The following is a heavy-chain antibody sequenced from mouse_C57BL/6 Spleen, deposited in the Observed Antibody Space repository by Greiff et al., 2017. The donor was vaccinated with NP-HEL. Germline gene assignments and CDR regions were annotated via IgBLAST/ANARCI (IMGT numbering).Heavy chain of an antibody. D-gene: IGHD1-1*01. CDR1: GFSLTSYG. CDR2: IWGVGST. Sequence: QVQLKESGPGLVAPSQSLSITCTVSGFSLTSYGVDWVRQSPGKGLEWLGVIWGVGSTNYNSALKSRLSISKDNSKSQVFLKMNRLQTDDTAMYYCATSYYYGSGGAMDYWGQGTSVTVSS. V-gene: IGHV2-6*01. CDR3: ATSYYYGSGGAMDY. J-gene: IGHJ4*01.